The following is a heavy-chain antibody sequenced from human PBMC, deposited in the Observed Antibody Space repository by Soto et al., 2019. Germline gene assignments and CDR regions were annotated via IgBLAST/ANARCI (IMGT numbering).Heavy chain of an antibody. CDR2: INPSGGST. Sequence: AALQVSCKASGYTLTSYYMHWVRQAPGQGLEWMGIINPSGGSTSYAQKCQGRVTMTRDTSTSTVYMELSSLRSEDTAVYYCAREPDSSGYCDYWGQGTLVTVSS. CDR3: AREPDSSGYCDY. D-gene: IGHD3-22*01. J-gene: IGHJ4*02. V-gene: IGHV1-46*01. CDR1: GYTLTSYY.